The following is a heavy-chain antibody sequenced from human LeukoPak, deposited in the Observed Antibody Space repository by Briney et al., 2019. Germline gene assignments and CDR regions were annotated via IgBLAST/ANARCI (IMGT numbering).Heavy chain of an antibody. CDR3: AKSYYYGSGSYYLFDY. V-gene: IGHV3-9*01. D-gene: IGHD3-10*01. CDR1: GFTFDDYA. Sequence: PGGSLRLSCAASGFTFDDYAIHWARQPPGKGPEWVSGISWNSGSIGYADSVKGRFTISRDNARNSLYLQMNSLRAEDTALYYCAKSYYYGSGSYYLFDYWGQGTLVTVSS. J-gene: IGHJ4*02. CDR2: ISWNSGSI.